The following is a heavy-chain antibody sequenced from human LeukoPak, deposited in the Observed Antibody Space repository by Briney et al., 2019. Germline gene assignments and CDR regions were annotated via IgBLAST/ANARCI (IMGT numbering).Heavy chain of an antibody. CDR3: ATSGYNSDYFDF. CDR1: GFTFSSYA. J-gene: IGHJ4*02. CDR2: IGSSSSYI. D-gene: IGHD5-12*01. V-gene: IGHV3-21*01. Sequence: GGSLRLSCAASGFTFSSYAMSWVRQAPGKGLEWVSSIGSSSSYIYYADSVKGRFSVSRDNAKNSLSVEMNSLRAEDTAVYYCATSGYNSDYFDFWGQGTLVTVSS.